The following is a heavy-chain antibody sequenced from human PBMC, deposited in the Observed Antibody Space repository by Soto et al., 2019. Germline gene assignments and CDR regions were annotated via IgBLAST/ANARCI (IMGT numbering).Heavy chain of an antibody. CDR3: TRHTDY. V-gene: IGHV3-73*02. J-gene: IGHJ4*02. CDR1: GFTFSGSA. Sequence: EVQLVESGGGLVQPGGSLKLSCAASGFTFSGSAMHWVRQASGKGLEWVGRIRSKANSYATAYAASVKGTFTISRDDSKNTSYLQMNSPKTEDTAVYYCTRHTDYWGQGTLVTVSS. CDR2: IRSKANSYAT.